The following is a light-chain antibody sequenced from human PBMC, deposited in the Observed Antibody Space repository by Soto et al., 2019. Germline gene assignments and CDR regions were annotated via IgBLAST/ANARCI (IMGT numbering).Light chain of an antibody. V-gene: IGKV1-5*03. CDR2: KAS. CDR1: QSISSW. CDR3: QQYNSYSPT. J-gene: IGKJ1*01. Sequence: DIQMTQSPSTLSASVGDRVTITCRASQSISSWLAWYQQKPGKAPKLLIYKASSLESGVPSRFSGSGSGTEFTLTISSLQPDDVATYYCQQYNSYSPTLGQGTKVDIK.